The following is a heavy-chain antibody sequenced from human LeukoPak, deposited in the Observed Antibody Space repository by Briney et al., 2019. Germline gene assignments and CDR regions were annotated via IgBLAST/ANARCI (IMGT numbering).Heavy chain of an antibody. CDR2: ISGSGGST. J-gene: IGHJ6*02. Sequence: GGSLRLSCAASGFTFSNYAMSWVRQAPGKGLEWVSAISGSGGSTYYADSVKGRFTISRDNSKNTLYLQMNSLRAEDTAVYYCAKGYCSSTSCYNYYYGMDVWGQGTTVTVSS. V-gene: IGHV3-23*01. CDR3: AKGYCSSTSCYNYYYGMDV. CDR1: GFTFSNYA. D-gene: IGHD2-2*02.